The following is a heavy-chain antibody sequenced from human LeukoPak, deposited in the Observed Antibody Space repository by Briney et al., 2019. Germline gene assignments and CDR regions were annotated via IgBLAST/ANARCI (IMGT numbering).Heavy chain of an antibody. D-gene: IGHD2-2*01. J-gene: IGHJ3*02. CDR1: GFXFSNYA. CDR2: ISGSGGTT. Sequence: GGSLRLSCAASGFXFSNYAITWVRLAPGKGLEWVSLISGSGGTTYYADSVKGRFTISRDNSKNTLYLQMKSLRAEDTALYYCAKDRPPRYELGISFDIWGQGTLVTVSS. CDR3: AKDRPPRYELGISFDI. V-gene: IGHV3-23*01.